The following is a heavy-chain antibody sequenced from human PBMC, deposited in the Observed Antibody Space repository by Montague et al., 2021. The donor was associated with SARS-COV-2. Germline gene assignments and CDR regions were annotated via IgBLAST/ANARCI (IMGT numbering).Heavy chain of an antibody. J-gene: IGHJ4*03. CDR1: RGSVKSYY. CDR2: INHSGTT. V-gene: IGHV4-34*01. Sequence: SETLSLTCAVYRGSVKSYYWTWIRQAPGKGLAWIGEINHSGTTNYNPSLKSRVTMSVDTSKRQFSLRLKSVSAADTAVYFCARGRPVQGSIWHFESVWSGVLDLWAPGSLVIVS. D-gene: IGHD3/OR15-3a*01. CDR3: ARGRPVQGSIWHFESVWSGVLDL.